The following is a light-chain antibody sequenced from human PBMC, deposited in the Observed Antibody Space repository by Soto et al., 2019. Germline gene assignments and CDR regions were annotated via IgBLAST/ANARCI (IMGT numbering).Light chain of an antibody. CDR1: QSVSSY. Sequence: EIVLTQSPATLSLSPGERATLSCRASQSVSSYLAWYQQKPGQAPRHLIYDASNRATGIPARFSGSGSGTDFTLTISSLEPEDFAVYYCQQRSATFGGGTKVEIK. J-gene: IGKJ4*01. V-gene: IGKV3-11*01. CDR2: DAS. CDR3: QQRSAT.